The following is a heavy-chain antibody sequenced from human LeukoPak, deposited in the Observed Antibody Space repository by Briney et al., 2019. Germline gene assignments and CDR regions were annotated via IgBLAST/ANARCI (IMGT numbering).Heavy chain of an antibody. J-gene: IGHJ4*02. CDR3: ARDIGLAH. CDR1: GASIRTYF. D-gene: IGHD3-16*02. V-gene: IGHV4-4*07. Sequence: SETLSLTCTVSGASIRTYFWSWFRQPAGKGLEWIGRVHSNGSTYYNPSLESRGTVSMDTSKNQFALNLTSLTAADTAVYYCARDIGLAHWGQGTLVTVSS. CDR2: VHSNGST.